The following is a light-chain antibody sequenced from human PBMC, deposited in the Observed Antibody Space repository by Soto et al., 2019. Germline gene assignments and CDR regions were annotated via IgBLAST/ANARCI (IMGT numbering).Light chain of an antibody. V-gene: IGLV1-40*01. J-gene: IGLJ3*02. CDR3: QSYDISMSGAL. Sequence: QSVLTQPPSVSGAPGQGVSISCTGSSCNVGAGHVVHWYHQLQGTAPQLLIYAINNRPSGVPNRFHGSRSGTLASLAFYGLQAEDEATYYCQSYDISMSGALFGGGTKVTVL. CDR1: SCNVGAGHV. CDR2: AIN.